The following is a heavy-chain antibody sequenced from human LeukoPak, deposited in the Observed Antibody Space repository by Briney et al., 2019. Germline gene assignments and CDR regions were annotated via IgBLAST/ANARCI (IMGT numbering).Heavy chain of an antibody. CDR2: IIPIFGTA. Sequence: GASVKVSCKASGGTFSSYAISWVRQAPGQGLEWMGGIIPIFGTANYAQKFQGRVTITADKSTSTAYMELSSLRSEDTAVYYCARDRLQEAFDIWGQGTMVTVSS. D-gene: IGHD4-11*01. J-gene: IGHJ3*02. CDR1: GGTFSSYA. V-gene: IGHV1-69*06. CDR3: ARDRLQEAFDI.